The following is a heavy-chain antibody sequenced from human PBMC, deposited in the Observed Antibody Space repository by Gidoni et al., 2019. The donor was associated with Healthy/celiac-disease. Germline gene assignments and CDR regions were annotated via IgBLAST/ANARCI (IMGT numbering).Heavy chain of an antibody. D-gene: IGHD3-3*01. V-gene: IGHV1-69*06. J-gene: IGHJ5*02. Sequence: QVQLVQSGAEVKKPGSSVKVSCKASGGTFSSYAISWVRQAPGQGLEWMGGIIPIFGTANYAQKFQGRVTITADKSTSTAYMELSSLRSEDTAVYYCARRSYDFWSGYSPWFDPWGQGTLVTVSS. CDR3: ARRSYDFWSGYSPWFDP. CDR2: IIPIFGTA. CDR1: GGTFSSYA.